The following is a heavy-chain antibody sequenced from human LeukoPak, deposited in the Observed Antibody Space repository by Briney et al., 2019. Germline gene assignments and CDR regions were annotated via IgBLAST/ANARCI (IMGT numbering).Heavy chain of an antibody. CDR2: ISTNGGSS. V-gene: IGHV3-64*01. D-gene: IGHD6-13*01. CDR3: AGGSSWYRGIDY. Sequence: GGSLRLSCAASGFTLSSYAMYWVRQAPGKGLEHVSPISTNGGSSHSANSVKGRFTISRDNSKNTLYLQMGSLRAEDMGVYYCAGGSSWYRGIDYWGQGTLVTVSS. CDR1: GFTLSSYA. J-gene: IGHJ4*02.